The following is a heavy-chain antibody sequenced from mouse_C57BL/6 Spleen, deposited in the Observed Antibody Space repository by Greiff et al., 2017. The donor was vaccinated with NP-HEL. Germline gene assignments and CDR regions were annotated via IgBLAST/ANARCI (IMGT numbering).Heavy chain of an antibody. CDR1: GFTFSDYY. V-gene: IGHV5-16*01. CDR3: ARDGASWDGYYAMDY. Sequence: EVMLVESEGGLVQPGSSMKLSCTASGFTFSDYYMAWVRQVPEKGLEWVANINYDGSSTYYLDSLKSRFIISRDNAKNILYLQMSSLKSEDTATYYCARDGASWDGYYAMDYWGQGTSVTVSS. J-gene: IGHJ4*01. D-gene: IGHD4-1*01. CDR2: INYDGSST.